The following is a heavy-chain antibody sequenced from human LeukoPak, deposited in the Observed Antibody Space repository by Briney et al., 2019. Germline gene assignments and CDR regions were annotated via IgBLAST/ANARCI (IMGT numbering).Heavy chain of an antibody. J-gene: IGHJ4*02. CDR1: GFTFSSYS. CDR3: ARVLGGRGLHILTGYCPDY. V-gene: IGHV3-21*01. CDR2: ISSSSSYI. Sequence: GGSLRLSCAASGFTFSSYSMNWVRQAPGKGLEWVSSISSSSSYIYYADSVKGRFTISRDNAKNSLYLQMNSLRAEDTAVYYCARVLGGRGLHILTGYCPDYWGQGTLVTVSS. D-gene: IGHD3-9*01.